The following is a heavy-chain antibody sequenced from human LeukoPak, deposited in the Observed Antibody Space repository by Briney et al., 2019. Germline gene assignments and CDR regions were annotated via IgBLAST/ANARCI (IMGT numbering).Heavy chain of an antibody. D-gene: IGHD3-10*02. Sequence: SETLSLTCTISGGSISLYYWNWIRQPAGKGLEWIGLLHPSGSTTYNPSLESRVTMPLDTSNTQFSLNLTSVTAADTAVYYCATMFGDSSDFDHWGQGILVTVSS. CDR1: GGSISLYY. CDR2: LHPSGST. CDR3: ATMFGDSSDFDH. V-gene: IGHV4-4*07. J-gene: IGHJ4*02.